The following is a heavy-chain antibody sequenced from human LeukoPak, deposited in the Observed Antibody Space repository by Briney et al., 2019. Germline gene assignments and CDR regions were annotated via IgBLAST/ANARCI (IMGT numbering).Heavy chain of an antibody. Sequence: SVKVSCKASGGTFSSYAISWVRQAPGQGLEWMGGIIPIFGTANYVQKFQGRVTITADESTSTAYMELSSLRSEDTAVYYCARDPTGYSSGWYMDRAPDWAFDIWGQGTMVTVSS. CDR1: GGTFSSYA. CDR3: ARDPTGYSSGWYMDRAPDWAFDI. J-gene: IGHJ3*02. D-gene: IGHD6-19*01. CDR2: IIPIFGTA. V-gene: IGHV1-69*13.